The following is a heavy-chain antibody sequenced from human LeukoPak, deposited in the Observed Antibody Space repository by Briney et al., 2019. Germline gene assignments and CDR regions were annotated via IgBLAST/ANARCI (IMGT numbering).Heavy chain of an antibody. CDR1: GCSISNTNW. D-gene: IGHD2-8*01. Sequence: PSGTLSLTCGVSGCSISNTNWWSLVRQPPRQGLEWSGEISLTGLTHYNPSLESRVTVSLDKSKNQLSLNLTSVTAADTAVYYCSRENGAFSPFGYWGQGTLVTVLS. J-gene: IGHJ4*02. CDR2: ISLTGLT. CDR3: SRENGAFSPFGY. V-gene: IGHV4-4*02.